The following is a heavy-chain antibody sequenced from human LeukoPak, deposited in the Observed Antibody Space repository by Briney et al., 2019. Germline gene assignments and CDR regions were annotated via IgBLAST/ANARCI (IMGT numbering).Heavy chain of an antibody. CDR2: ISSRGITI. Sequence: GGSLTLSCAPSGFTFSDYYMRWIRQAPGRGLEWVSYISSRGITIYYTDSVKGLFTISRDNAKHSLYLQMHSLRAEATAVYYCARPASSSNSCYEGCYYYNYMDVWGKGTTVTVSS. CDR1: GFTFSDYY. D-gene: IGHD2-2*01. J-gene: IGHJ6*03. V-gene: IGHV3-11*04. CDR3: ARPASSSNSCYEGCYYYNYMDV.